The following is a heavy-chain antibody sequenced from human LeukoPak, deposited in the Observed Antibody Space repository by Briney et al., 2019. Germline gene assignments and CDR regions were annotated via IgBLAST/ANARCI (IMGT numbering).Heavy chain of an antibody. CDR1: GFTFSSYA. D-gene: IGHD6-19*01. J-gene: IGHJ4*02. V-gene: IGHV3-30-3*01. Sequence: GGSLRLSCAASGFTFSSYAMHWVRQAPGKGLEWVAVISYDGSNKYYADSVKGRFTISRDNSKNTLYLQMNSLRAEDTAVYYCAKDGPGGIAVAGLDYWGQGTLVTVSS. CDR3: AKDGPGGIAVAGLDY. CDR2: ISYDGSNK.